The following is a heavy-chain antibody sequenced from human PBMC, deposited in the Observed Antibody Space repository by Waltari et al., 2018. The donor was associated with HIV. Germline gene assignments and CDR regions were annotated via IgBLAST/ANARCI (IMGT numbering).Heavy chain of an antibody. V-gene: IGHV3-23*04. CDR2: ISGNGGSR. Sequence: EVQLVESGGGLVQPGASLRLSCAASGFTFSMYVMTWVRQAPGKGRQWVAGISGNGGSRYYTDSVKGRFTISRDNSKKTLYLQMDSLRAEDTAVYYCAKVPVLPTGREDYWGQGTLVTVSS. CDR3: AKVPVLPTGREDY. J-gene: IGHJ4*02. CDR1: GFTFSMYV. D-gene: IGHD2-2*01.